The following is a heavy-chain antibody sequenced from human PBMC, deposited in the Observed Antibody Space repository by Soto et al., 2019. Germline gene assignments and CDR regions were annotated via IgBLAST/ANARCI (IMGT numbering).Heavy chain of an antibody. CDR1: GGSFSSSSYY. CDR3: ARDPRIYDYVWATYRYGWFDC. Sequence: SETLSLTCTVSGGSFSSSSYYWAWVRQPPGKGLEWIGNIYYSGSTYYNPSLKSRVTISVDTSKNQFSLKLSSVTAADTAVYYCARDPRIYDYVWATYRYGWFDCWGQGTLVTVSS. CDR2: IYYSGST. D-gene: IGHD3-16*02. J-gene: IGHJ4*02. V-gene: IGHV4-39*02.